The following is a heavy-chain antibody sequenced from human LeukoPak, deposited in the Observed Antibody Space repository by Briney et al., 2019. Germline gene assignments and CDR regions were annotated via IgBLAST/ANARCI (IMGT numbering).Heavy chain of an antibody. CDR2: ISWDGGST. CDR1: GFTFDDYA. J-gene: IGHJ4*02. CDR3: AKGDYSSSFDY. Sequence: GGSLRLSCTASGFTFDDYAMHWVRQAPGKGLEWVSLISWDGGSTYYADSVKGRFTISRDNSKNTLYLQMNSLRAEDTAVYYCAKGDYSSSFDYWGQGTLVTVSS. D-gene: IGHD4-11*01. V-gene: IGHV3-43D*03.